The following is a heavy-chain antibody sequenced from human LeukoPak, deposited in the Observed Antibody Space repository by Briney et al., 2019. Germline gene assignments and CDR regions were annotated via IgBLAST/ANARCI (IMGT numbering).Heavy chain of an antibody. J-gene: IGHJ4*02. D-gene: IGHD4-17*01. V-gene: IGHV3-48*04. Sequence: GGSLRLSCTASGFSFSIYSMNWVRHAPGKGPEWVSYITSSSSTLYYADSVRGRFTISRDNARNSLFLQMNGLRVEDTAVYYCARDSASPPVTFDYWGRGTLVTVSS. CDR1: GFSFSIYS. CDR2: ITSSSSTL. CDR3: ARDSASPPVTFDY.